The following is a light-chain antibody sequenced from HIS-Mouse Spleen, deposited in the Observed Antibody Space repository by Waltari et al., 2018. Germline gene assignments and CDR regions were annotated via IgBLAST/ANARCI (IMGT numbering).Light chain of an antibody. CDR2: EDS. J-gene: IGLJ2*01. CDR1: ALPKTY. Sequence: SYELTQPPSVSVSPGQTARIPCSCAALPKTYAYWYQQKSGQAPVLVSYEDSKRPSGIPERFSGSSSGTMATLTISGAQVEDEADYYCYSTDSSGNHRVFGGGTKLTVL. V-gene: IGLV3-10*01. CDR3: YSTDSSGNHRV.